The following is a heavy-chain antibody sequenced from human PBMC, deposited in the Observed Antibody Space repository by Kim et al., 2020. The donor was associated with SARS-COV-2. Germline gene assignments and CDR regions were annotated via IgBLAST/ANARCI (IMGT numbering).Heavy chain of an antibody. D-gene: IGHD7-27*01. CDR1: GFTVSSNY. J-gene: IGHJ4*02. CDR3: ARARSLGIGDRYYVDY. Sequence: GGSLRLSCAASGFTVSSNYMSWVRQAPGKGLEWVADIYSGGSTYYADSVKGRFTISRHNSKNTLYLQMNSLRAEDTAVYYCARARSLGIGDRYYVDYWGQGTLVTVSS. CDR2: IYSGGST. V-gene: IGHV3-53*04.